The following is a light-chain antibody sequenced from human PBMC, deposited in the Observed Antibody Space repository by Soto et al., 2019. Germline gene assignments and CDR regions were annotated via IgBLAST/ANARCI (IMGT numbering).Light chain of an antibody. CDR1: QSISNF. Sequence: EIVFTQSPATLSLSPGEIATLSCRASQSISNFLSWYQQKPVQPPRLLIYDASKRATDIPDRFIGSGSGTDFTLTISSLEPEDFAIYYCHQRSNWPPFTFGGGTKVDIK. CDR3: HQRSNWPPFT. J-gene: IGKJ4*01. CDR2: DAS. V-gene: IGKV3-11*01.